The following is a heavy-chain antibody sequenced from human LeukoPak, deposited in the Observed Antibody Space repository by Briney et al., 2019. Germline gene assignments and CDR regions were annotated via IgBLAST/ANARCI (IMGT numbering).Heavy chain of an antibody. CDR2: INHSGST. J-gene: IGHJ4*02. D-gene: IGHD1-26*01. CDR1: GFSFMNAW. CDR3: ARHSVGATQYRLFDY. Sequence: GSLRLSCAASGFSFMNAWMIWVRQAPGKGLEWIGEINHSGSTNYNPSLKSRVTISVDTSENQSSLKLSSVTAADTAVYYCARHSVGATQYRLFDYWGQGTLVTVSS. V-gene: IGHV4-34*01.